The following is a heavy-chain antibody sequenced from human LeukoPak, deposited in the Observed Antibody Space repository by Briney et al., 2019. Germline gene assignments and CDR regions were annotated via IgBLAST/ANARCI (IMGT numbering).Heavy chain of an antibody. CDR3: AREPRDCTGGTCHSGGGYYFEY. D-gene: IGHD2-8*02. CDR2: VSGSGANT. Sequence: GGSLRLTCAASGFTFSSYAMSWVRQAPGKELEWVSAVSGSGANTYHSDSVRGRFTISRDNSKNTLHLQMNSLRAEDTAVFYCAREPRDCTGGTCHSGGGYYFEYWGQGILVTVSS. CDR1: GFTFSSYA. J-gene: IGHJ4*02. V-gene: IGHV3-23*01.